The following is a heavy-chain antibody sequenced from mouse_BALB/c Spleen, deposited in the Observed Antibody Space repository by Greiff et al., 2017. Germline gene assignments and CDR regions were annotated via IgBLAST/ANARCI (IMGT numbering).Heavy chain of an antibody. Sequence: VQLKQSGPELVKPGASVKISCKASGYSFTDYIMLWVKQSHGKSLEWIGNINPYYGSTSYNLKFKGKATLTVDKSSSTAYMQLNSLTSEDSAVYYCARSDAHAMDYWGQGTSVTVSS. CDR3: ARSDAHAMDY. CDR2: INPYYGST. J-gene: IGHJ4*01. V-gene: IGHV1-39*01. CDR1: GYSFTDYI.